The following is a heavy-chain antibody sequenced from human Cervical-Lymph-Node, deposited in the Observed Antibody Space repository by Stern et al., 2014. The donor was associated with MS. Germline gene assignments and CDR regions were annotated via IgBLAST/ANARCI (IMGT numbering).Heavy chain of an antibody. D-gene: IGHD2-15*01. J-gene: IGHJ4*02. CDR1: GYTFIAYY. V-gene: IGHV1-2*02. CDR3: TRGRGTLLYLH. Sequence: QVQLGQSGAALRKPGASVEVSCAASGYTFIAYYIHWVRQAPGQGLEWVGWIHPNAGDTRYAQKLHGRVAMTRDTSINTAYLELNSLTSDDTAFYYCTRGRGTLLYLHWGQGTLITVSS. CDR2: IHPNAGDT.